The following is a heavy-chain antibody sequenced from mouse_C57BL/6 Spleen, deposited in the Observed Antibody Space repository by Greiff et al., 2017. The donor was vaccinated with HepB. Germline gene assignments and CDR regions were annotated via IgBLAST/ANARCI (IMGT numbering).Heavy chain of an antibody. J-gene: IGHJ4*01. CDR1: GYAFSSSW. CDR2: IYPGDGDT. CDR3: ASNYAMDY. V-gene: IGHV1-82*01. Sequence: VQLQQSGPELVKPGASVKISCKASGYAFSSSWMNWVKQRPGKGLEWIGRIYPGDGDTNYNGKFKGKATLTADNSSSTAYMQLSSLTSEDSAVYFCASNYAMDYWGQGTSVTVSS.